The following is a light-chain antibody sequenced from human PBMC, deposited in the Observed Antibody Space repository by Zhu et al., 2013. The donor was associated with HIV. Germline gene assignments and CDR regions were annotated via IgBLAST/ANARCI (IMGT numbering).Light chain of an antibody. J-gene: IGKJ1*01. Sequence: ETVLTQSPATLSLSPGERATLSCRASQSVSSHLAWYQQKPGQTPRLLIYDASNRATGIPARFSGSGSGTDFTLIISRLEPEDFAVYYCQHYDNSPTWTFGQGTKVEIK. CDR2: DAS. CDR3: QHYDNSPTWT. CDR1: QSVSSH. V-gene: IGKV3-11*01.